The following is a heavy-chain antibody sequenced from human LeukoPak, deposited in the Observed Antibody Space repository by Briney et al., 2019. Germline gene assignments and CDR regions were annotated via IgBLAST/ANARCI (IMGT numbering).Heavy chain of an antibody. D-gene: IGHD4-17*01. CDR1: GFTFSSYA. Sequence: GGSLRLSCAASGFTFSSYAMHWVRQAPGKGLEWVAVISYDGSNKYYADSVKGRFTISRDNSKNTLYLQMNSLRAEDTAVYYCASTPPPTVTTWSPTDYWGQGTLVTVSS. CDR2: ISYDGSNK. CDR3: ASTPPPTVTTWSPTDY. J-gene: IGHJ4*02. V-gene: IGHV3-30*04.